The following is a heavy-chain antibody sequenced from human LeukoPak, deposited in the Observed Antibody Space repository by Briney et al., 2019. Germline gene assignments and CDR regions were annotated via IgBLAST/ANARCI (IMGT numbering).Heavy chain of an antibody. D-gene: IGHD6-13*01. CDR2: IYSGGST. Sequence: GGSLRLSCAASGFTVSSNYMSWVRQAPGKGLEWVSVIYSGGSTYYADSVNGRFNSSRDNSKNTLYLQIISLTAEDTAVYYCARVTRETRGIAAAGNEFDYWGKGTLVTVSS. CDR3: ARVTRETRGIAAAGNEFDY. CDR1: GFTVSSNY. J-gene: IGHJ4*02. V-gene: IGHV3-53*01.